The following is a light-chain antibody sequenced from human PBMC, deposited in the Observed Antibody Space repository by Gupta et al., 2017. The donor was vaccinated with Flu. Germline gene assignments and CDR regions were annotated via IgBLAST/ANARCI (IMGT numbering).Light chain of an antibody. Sequence: DIVMTQSPLSPPVTPGEPASITCRSSQSLLHSNGYHYLDWYLQKPGQSPQLLIYLGSNRASRGPDRSSGSGSGKDFTLKSIRGEAEDVGVYYGRQALQTITFGGGTKVEIK. V-gene: IGKV2-28*01. CDR1: QSLLHSNGYHY. CDR2: LGS. CDR3: RQALQTIT. J-gene: IGKJ4*01.